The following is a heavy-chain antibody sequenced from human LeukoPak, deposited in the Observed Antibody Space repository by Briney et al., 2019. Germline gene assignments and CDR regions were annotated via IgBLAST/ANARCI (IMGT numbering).Heavy chain of an antibody. D-gene: IGHD3-22*01. CDR1: GGSISSYY. Sequence: SETLSLTCTVSGGSISSYYWSWIRQPPGKGLEWIGYIYYSGSTNYNPSLKSRVTISVDTSKNQFSLKLSSVTAADTAVYYCARESGGGYYTNDAFDIWGQGTMVTVSS. CDR3: ARESGGGYYTNDAFDI. V-gene: IGHV4-59*12. J-gene: IGHJ3*02. CDR2: IYYSGST.